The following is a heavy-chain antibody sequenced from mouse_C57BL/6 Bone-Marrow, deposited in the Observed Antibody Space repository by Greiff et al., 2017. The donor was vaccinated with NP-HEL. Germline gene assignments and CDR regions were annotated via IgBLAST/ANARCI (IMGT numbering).Heavy chain of an antibody. D-gene: IGHD5-2*01. Sequence: EVQLQQSGAELVRPGASVKLSCTASGFNIKDDYMHWVKQRPEQGLEWIGWLDPENGDTEYASKFQGKATITADTSSNTAYLQLSSLTSEDTAVYYCTTGIEGDYWGQGTTLTVSS. J-gene: IGHJ2*01. CDR1: GFNIKDDY. CDR3: TTGIEGDY. V-gene: IGHV14-4*01. CDR2: LDPENGDT.